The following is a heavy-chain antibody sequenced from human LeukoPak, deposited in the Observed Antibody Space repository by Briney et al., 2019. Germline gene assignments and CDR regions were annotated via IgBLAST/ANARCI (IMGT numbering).Heavy chain of an antibody. CDR3: VGYYVGKFDY. Sequence: PGGSLRLSCAASEFVVSDNYMSWVRQAPGQGREWVSLIYTSGITKYTDSVKGRFTISRDNAKNTLYLQMNTLSAEDTAVYYCVGYYVGKFDYWGQGTLVTVSS. J-gene: IGHJ4*02. D-gene: IGHD4-23*01. V-gene: IGHV3-66*02. CDR1: EFVVSDNY. CDR2: IYTSGIT.